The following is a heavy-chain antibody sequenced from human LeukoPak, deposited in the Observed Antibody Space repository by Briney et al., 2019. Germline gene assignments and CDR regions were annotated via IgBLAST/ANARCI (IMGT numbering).Heavy chain of an antibody. J-gene: IGHJ4*02. Sequence: GESLKISCQGSGYRFTSYWSGWGRQVTGKGLEWMGIIYPGDSDTKNSPSFQGQVTISADKSISTAYLQWSSLKASDTAMYYCARQGDWNQDYWGQGTLVTVSS. CDR3: ARQGDWNQDY. D-gene: IGHD1-1*01. V-gene: IGHV5-51*01. CDR1: GYRFTSYW. CDR2: IYPGDSDT.